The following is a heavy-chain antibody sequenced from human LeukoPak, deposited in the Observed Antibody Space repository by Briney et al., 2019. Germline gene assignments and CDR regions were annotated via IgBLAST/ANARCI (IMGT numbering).Heavy chain of an antibody. CDR3: ARDGMTTVTTHWFDP. CDR2: ISSSSSYI. D-gene: IGHD4-17*01. V-gene: IGHV3-21*01. Sequence: GGSLRVSCAASGFTFSSYSMNWVRQAPGRGLEWVSSISSSSSYIYYADSVKGRFTISRDNAKNSLYLQMNSLRAEDTAVYYCARDGMTTVTTHWFDPWGQGTLVTVSS. J-gene: IGHJ5*02. CDR1: GFTFSSYS.